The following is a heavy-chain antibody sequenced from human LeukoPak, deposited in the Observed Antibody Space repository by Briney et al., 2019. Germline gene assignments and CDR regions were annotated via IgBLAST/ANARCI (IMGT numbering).Heavy chain of an antibody. Sequence: GGSLRLSCAASGFTFSSYTMNWVRQAPGKGLEWVSSISSSSTSYIYYADSVKGRFTISRENAKNSLHLQMNSLRAEDTAVYYCARGYGSGGADSTETYNWFDPWGQGSLVIVSS. CDR1: GFTFSSYT. CDR2: ISSSSTSYI. J-gene: IGHJ5*02. D-gene: IGHD3-10*01. CDR3: ARGYGSGGADSTETYNWFDP. V-gene: IGHV3-21*01.